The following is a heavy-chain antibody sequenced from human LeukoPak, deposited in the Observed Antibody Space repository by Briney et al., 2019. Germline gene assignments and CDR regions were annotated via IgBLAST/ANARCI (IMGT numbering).Heavy chain of an antibody. CDR2: INPDSGDT. Sequence: ASVKASCKASGYSFTGYYIHWVRQAPGQGLEWMGWINPDSGDTEYSRRFQGRITLTSDTSVTTAYMELSSLRSDDTAIFYCATVASIRRFYFDFWGQGTLVTVSS. CDR3: ATVASIRRFYFDF. J-gene: IGHJ4*02. D-gene: IGHD3-3*01. CDR1: GYSFTGYY. V-gene: IGHV1-2*02.